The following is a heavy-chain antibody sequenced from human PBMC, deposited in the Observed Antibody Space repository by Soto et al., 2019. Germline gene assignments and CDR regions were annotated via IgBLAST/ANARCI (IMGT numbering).Heavy chain of an antibody. J-gene: IGHJ2*01. CDR3: ARELREKEEDYDIVTGSPFDL. CDR2: IGTAGDT. V-gene: IGHV3-13*01. D-gene: IGHD3-9*01. Sequence: EVQLVESGGGLVQPGGSLRLSCAASGFTFSSYDMHWVRQATGKGLEWVSAIGTAGDTYYPGSVKGRFTISRENDKNALYLQMNSLRAGDTAVYYCARELREKEEDYDIVTGSPFDLWGRGTLVTVSS. CDR1: GFTFSSYD.